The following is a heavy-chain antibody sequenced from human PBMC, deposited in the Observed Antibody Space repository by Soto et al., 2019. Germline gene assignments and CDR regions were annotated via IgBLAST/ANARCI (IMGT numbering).Heavy chain of an antibody. J-gene: IGHJ6*02. Sequence: QVQLQESGPGLVKPSETLSLTCTVSGGPIGSYYWSWIRQSPGKGLEWIGCVYYSDSTNYSPSLKSRVTISLDRSKNQFSLRLSSVTAADTAVYYCARTEASSWSFFYYGMDVWGQGTAVAVSS. CDR2: VYYSDST. CDR1: GGPIGSYY. CDR3: ARTEASSWSFFYYGMDV. V-gene: IGHV4-59*01. D-gene: IGHD6-13*01.